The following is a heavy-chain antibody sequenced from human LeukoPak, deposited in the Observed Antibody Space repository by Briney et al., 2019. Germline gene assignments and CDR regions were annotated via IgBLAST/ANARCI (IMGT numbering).Heavy chain of an antibody. J-gene: IGHJ6*03. CDR2: ISWDGGST. CDR1: GFTFDDYA. V-gene: IGHV3-43D*03. D-gene: IGHD3-10*01. CDR3: AKALSGGSGSYYNTYYYYMDV. Sequence: PGGSLRLSCAASGFTFDDYAMHWVRHAPGKGLEWVSLISWDGGSTYYADSVKGRFTISRDNSKNSLYLQMNSLRAEDTALYYCAKALSGGSGSYYNTYYYYMDVWGKGTTVTVSS.